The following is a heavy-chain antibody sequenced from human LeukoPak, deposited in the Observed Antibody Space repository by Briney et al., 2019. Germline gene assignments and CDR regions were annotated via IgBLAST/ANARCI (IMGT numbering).Heavy chain of an antibody. CDR1: GFTFSSYA. D-gene: IGHD4-17*01. CDR3: ARVSVTVIPIFDY. V-gene: IGHV3-7*01. CDR2: IKQDGSEK. Sequence: GGSLRLSCAASGFTFSSYAMSWVRQAPGKGLEWVANIKQDGSEKYYVDSVEGRFTISRDNAKNSLYLQMNSLRAEDTAVYYCARVSVTVIPIFDYWGQGALVTVSS. J-gene: IGHJ4*02.